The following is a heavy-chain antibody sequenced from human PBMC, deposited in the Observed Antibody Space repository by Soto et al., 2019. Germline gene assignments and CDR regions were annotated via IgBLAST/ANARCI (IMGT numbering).Heavy chain of an antibody. D-gene: IGHD5-18*01. CDR1: GGSVSSSNYY. CDR3: ARIRGYSYGLFDN. J-gene: IGHJ4*02. CDR2: LYYSGST. V-gene: IGHV4-39*01. Sequence: SETLSLTCTVSGGSVSSSNYYWGWIRQPPGKGLESIGSLYYSGSTYYNSSLKSRVTISVDTSTNQFSLKLTSLTAADTAVYYCARIRGYSYGLFDNWGQGALVTVSS.